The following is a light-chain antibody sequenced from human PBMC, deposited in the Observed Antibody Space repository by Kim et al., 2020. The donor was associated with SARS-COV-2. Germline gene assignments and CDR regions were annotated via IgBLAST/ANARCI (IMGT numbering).Light chain of an antibody. V-gene: IGKV3-15*01. J-gene: IGKJ2*01. CDR1: QSVSSN. CDR2: GAS. Sequence: EIVMTQSPATLSVSPGERATLSCRASQSVSSNLAWYQRKPGQAPRLLIYGASTRATGIPVRFSGSGSGTDFTLTIGSLQSEDFAVYYCQHYNDWPHTFGQGTKLEI. CDR3: QHYNDWPHT.